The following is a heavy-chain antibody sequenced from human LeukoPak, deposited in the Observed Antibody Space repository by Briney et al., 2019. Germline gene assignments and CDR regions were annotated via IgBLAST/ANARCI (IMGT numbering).Heavy chain of an antibody. CDR2: ISAYNGNT. J-gene: IGHJ4*02. Sequence: ASVKVSCKASGYTFTSYGISWVRQAPGQGLEWMGWISAYNGNTNYAQKLQGRVTMTTDTSTSTVYMELRSLRSDDTAVYYCARTGSYYGTHFDYWGQGTLVTVSS. V-gene: IGHV1-18*01. CDR3: ARTGSYYGTHFDY. CDR1: GYTFTSYG. D-gene: IGHD1-26*01.